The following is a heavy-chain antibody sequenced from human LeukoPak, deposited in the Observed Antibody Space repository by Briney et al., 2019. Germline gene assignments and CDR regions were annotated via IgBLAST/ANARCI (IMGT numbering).Heavy chain of an antibody. Sequence: SETLSLTCTVFGDSITVYYWSWVRQPPGKGLEWIGYIYYSGTTNYNPSLKSRVTMSLDTPKDQFSLELTSVTAADTAFYYCARVESVVTTTRMGFDHWGQGILVTVSS. CDR1: GDSITVYY. CDR2: IYYSGTT. J-gene: IGHJ4*02. CDR3: ARVESVVTTTRMGFDH. V-gene: IGHV4-59*01. D-gene: IGHD2-21*02.